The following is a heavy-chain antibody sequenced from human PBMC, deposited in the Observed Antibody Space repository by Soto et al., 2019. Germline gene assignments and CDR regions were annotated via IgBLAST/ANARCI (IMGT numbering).Heavy chain of an antibody. CDR1: GFTFSSYA. D-gene: IGHD1-1*01. CDR3: GRDRQAPQHYYYYPYSDV. CDR2: MGSGGDT. Sequence: PGGSLRLSCAASGFTFSSYAMSWVRQAPGKGLEWVSGMGSGGDTYYADSVKGRFTISRDNAKNSLYLQMNSLRAEDTAVYYCGRDRQAPQHYYYYPYSDVWGNGTTVTVS. V-gene: IGHV3-23*01. J-gene: IGHJ6*03.